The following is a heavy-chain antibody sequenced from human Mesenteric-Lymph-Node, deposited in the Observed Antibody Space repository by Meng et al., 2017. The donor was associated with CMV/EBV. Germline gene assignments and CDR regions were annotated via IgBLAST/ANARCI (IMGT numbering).Heavy chain of an antibody. V-gene: IGHV4-34*01. CDR3: AGQQRWLKCVGGFNY. CDR2: ITQVGRT. J-gene: IGHJ4*02. Sequence: VQRPEWGGGLVVSLAGLCRSCGVYGVSFRRSYWSWIRQSPGKGREWIGEITQVGRTNDQPCLKGLVMMSVYTAKIQDCLKLSSLAAAEPTVNACAGQQRWLKCVGGFNYWGQGTLVTVSS. CDR1: GVSFRRSY. D-gene: IGHD4-23*01.